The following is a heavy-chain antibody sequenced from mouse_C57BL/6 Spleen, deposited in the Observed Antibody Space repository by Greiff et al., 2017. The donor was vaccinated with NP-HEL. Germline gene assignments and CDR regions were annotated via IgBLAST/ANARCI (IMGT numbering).Heavy chain of an antibody. D-gene: IGHD2-4*01. CDR3: ARMGDYDGYFDY. J-gene: IGHJ2*01. CDR1: GYTFTSYW. V-gene: IGHV1-55*01. Sequence: QVQLQQPGAELVKPGASVKMSCKASGYTFTSYWITWVKQRPGQGLEWIGDIYPGSGSTNYNEKFKSKATLTVDTSSSTAYMQLSSLTSEDSAVYYCARMGDYDGYFDYWGQGTTLTVSS. CDR2: IYPGSGST.